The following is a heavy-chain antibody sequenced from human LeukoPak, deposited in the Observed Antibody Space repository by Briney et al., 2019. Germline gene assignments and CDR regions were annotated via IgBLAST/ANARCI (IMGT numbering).Heavy chain of an antibody. V-gene: IGHV3-23*01. Sequence: GGSLRLSCAASGFTFSSYAMSWVRQAPGKGLEWVSAISDNGGRTSYADSVKGRFTISRDNSKNTLYLQMNSLRAEDTAVYYCAKDHTISTSSYGDFDYWGQGTLVTVSS. CDR2: ISDNGGRT. J-gene: IGHJ4*02. CDR3: AKDHTISTSSYGDFDY. CDR1: GFTFSSYA. D-gene: IGHD2-2*01.